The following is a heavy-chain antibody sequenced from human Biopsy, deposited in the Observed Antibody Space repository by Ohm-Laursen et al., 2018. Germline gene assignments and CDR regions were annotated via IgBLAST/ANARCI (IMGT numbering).Heavy chain of an antibody. J-gene: IGHJ5*01. CDR1: GESMGTYY. CDR2: IYYSGTT. CDR3: ARVRGGFFEWFDY. D-gene: IGHD3-16*01. V-gene: IGHV4-59*01. Sequence: TLSLTCTVSGESMGTYYWTWIRQPPGKGLEWIASIYYSGTTNKNPSLKSRVTISVDTSKRQFYLELSSVTAADTAIYYCARVRGGFFEWFDYWGQGTLITVSS.